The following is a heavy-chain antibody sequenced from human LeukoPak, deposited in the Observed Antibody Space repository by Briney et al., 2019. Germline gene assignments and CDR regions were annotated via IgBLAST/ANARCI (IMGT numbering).Heavy chain of an antibody. V-gene: IGHV4-39*01. CDR1: GGSISSSSYY. CDR3: ASRSDDSCLVYFDY. CDR2: IYYSGST. D-gene: IGHD3-22*01. Sequence: SETLSLTCTVSGGSISSSSYYWGWIRQPPGKGLEWIGSIYYSGSTYYNPSLKSRVTISVDTSKNQFSLKLNSVTAADTAVYFCASRSDDSCLVYFDYWGQGTLGTVSS. J-gene: IGHJ4*01.